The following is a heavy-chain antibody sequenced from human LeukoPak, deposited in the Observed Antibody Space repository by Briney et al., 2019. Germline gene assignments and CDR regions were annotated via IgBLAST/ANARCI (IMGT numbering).Heavy chain of an antibody. V-gene: IGHV1-2*02. J-gene: IGHJ4*02. Sequence: GASVKVSCKASGHMFTRYYMHWVRQAPGQGLEWMGWINPNSGGTNYAQKFQGRVTMTRDTSISTAYMELSSLRSDDTAVYYCARGYCSGDCFALFDYWGQGTLVTVSS. CDR3: ARGYCSGDCFALFDY. D-gene: IGHD2-21*02. CDR1: GHMFTRYY. CDR2: INPNSGGT.